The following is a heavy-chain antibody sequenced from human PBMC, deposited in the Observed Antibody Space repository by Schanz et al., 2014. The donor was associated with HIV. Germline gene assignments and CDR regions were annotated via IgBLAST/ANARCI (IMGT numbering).Heavy chain of an antibody. J-gene: IGHJ3*02. V-gene: IGHV3-9*01. CDR3: AAGITHPGAFDI. D-gene: IGHD3-16*01. Sequence: EVQLLESGGGLVQPGGSLRLSCAVSGFTFDDYAMHWVRQAPGKGLEWVSGISWNSGSIGYADSVKGRFTISRDNSKNTLYLEMNSLRAEDTAVYYCAAGITHPGAFDIWGQGTMVTVSS. CDR1: GFTFDDYA. CDR2: ISWNSGSI.